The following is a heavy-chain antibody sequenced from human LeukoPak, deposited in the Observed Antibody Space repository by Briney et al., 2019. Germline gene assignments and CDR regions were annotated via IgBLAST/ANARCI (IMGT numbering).Heavy chain of an antibody. Sequence: GGSLRLSCAVSGFTVSSIYMSWVRQAPGKGLEWVSFIYSDGNTYYGDSVKGRFTLSRDSSRNTLYLQINNLRADDTAIYYCARDSGRFYIDYWGQGTLVTVSS. CDR2: IYSDGNT. J-gene: IGHJ4*02. CDR1: GFTVSSIY. D-gene: IGHD1-26*01. CDR3: ARDSGRFYIDY. V-gene: IGHV3-53*01.